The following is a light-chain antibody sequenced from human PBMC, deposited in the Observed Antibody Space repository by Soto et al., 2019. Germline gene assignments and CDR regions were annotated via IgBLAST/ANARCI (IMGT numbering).Light chain of an antibody. CDR2: GAS. CDR1: QSVSPNY. CDR3: QQYGSSPWT. J-gene: IGKJ1*01. V-gene: IGKV3-20*01. Sequence: EIVLTQSPGTLSLSPGERATLSCRASQSVSPNYLAWYQQKPGQSPRLLIFGASNRATGISDRFSGSGSGTDFTLTISGLEPEDFAVYYCQQYGSSPWTFGQGTKVEIK.